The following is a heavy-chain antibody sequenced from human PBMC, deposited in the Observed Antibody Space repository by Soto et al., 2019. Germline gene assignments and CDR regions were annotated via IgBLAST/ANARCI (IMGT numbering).Heavy chain of an antibody. J-gene: IGHJ4*02. Sequence: QVQLVQSGAEVQKPGSSVKVSCKASGGTFSSYAISWVRQAPGQGLEWMGGIIPIFGTANYAQKFQGRVTITADKSTSTAYMELSSLRSEDTAVYYCARGPSYCSGGSCYRDYWGQGTLVTVSS. CDR1: GGTFSSYA. CDR3: ARGPSYCSGGSCYRDY. CDR2: IIPIFGTA. D-gene: IGHD2-15*01. V-gene: IGHV1-69*06.